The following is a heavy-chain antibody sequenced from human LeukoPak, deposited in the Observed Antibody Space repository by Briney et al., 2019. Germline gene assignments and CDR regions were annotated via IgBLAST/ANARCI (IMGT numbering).Heavy chain of an antibody. CDR3: GRGGQPGTVDY. CDR1: GFKFSVYW. J-gene: IGHJ4*01. D-gene: IGHD1-14*01. V-gene: IGHV3-7*03. Sequence: GGSLRLSCEASGFKFSVYWMSWVRLFPGKGLEWVANINEDGSEKYYVDSVKGRFTISRDNAKRSVYLQMNSPRVEDTAVYYCGRGGQPGTVDYWGHGALVTVSS. CDR2: INEDGSEK.